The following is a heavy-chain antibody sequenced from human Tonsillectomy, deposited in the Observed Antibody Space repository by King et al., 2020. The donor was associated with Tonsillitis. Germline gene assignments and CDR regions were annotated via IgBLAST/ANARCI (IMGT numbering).Heavy chain of an antibody. CDR1: RFSFSNYA. Sequence: EVQLVESGGGLVQPGGSLRLSCSASRFSFSNYAMRWVRQAPGKGLEYVSAINANGDSTYYTDSVKGRFTISRDNSKNTLYLQMNILRAEDSGVYYCVRALVLRYFDLGIWGQGTMVTVSS. D-gene: IGHD3-9*01. CDR2: INANGDST. CDR3: VRALVLRYFDLGI. V-gene: IGHV3-64D*06. J-gene: IGHJ3*02.